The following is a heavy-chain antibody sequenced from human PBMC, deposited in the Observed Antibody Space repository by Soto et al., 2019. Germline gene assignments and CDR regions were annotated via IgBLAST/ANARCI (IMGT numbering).Heavy chain of an antibody. Sequence: PSETLSLTCIVSGGSISSYYLTWTRQPPGKGLEWIGCVYNGATTSYNPSLKSRVTISVDTSKNQFSLKLTSVTAADTAMYYCARDDSERPATYWGQGTLVTVSS. J-gene: IGHJ4*02. V-gene: IGHV4-59*01. CDR1: GGSISSYY. CDR2: VYNGATT. CDR3: ARDDSERPATY. D-gene: IGHD3-10*01.